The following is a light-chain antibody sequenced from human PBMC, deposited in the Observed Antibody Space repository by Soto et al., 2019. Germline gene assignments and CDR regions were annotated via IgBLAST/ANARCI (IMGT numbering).Light chain of an antibody. J-gene: IGKJ4*01. CDR2: DAS. CDR1: QDISNS. V-gene: IGKV1-33*01. Sequence: DIQMTQSPSSLSASVGDRVTITCQASQDISNSLNWYQQKPGKAPKHLIYDASNLETGVPSRFSGSGSGTDFTFTISSLQPEDIATYYCQQYDNLPTFGGGTKVEIK. CDR3: QQYDNLPT.